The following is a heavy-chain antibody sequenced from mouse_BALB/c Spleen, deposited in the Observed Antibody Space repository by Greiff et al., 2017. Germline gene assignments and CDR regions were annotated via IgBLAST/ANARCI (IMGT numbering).Heavy chain of an antibody. D-gene: IGHD4-1*01. CDR2: ISSGSSTI. V-gene: IGHV5-17*02. CDR1: GFTFSSFG. CDR3: ARGTPGTWFAY. Sequence: EVMLVESGGGLVQPGGSRKLSCAASGFTFSSFGMHWVRQAPEKGLEWVAYISSGSSTIYYADTVKGRFTISRDNPKNTLFLQMTSLRSEDTAMYYCARGTPGTWFAYWGQGTLVTVSA. J-gene: IGHJ3*01.